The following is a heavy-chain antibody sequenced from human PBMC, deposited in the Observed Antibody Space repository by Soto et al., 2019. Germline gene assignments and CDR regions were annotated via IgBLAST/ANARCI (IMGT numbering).Heavy chain of an antibody. CDR1: GFTLSGYA. CDR2: ISSNGVGT. Sequence: GGSLRLSCAASGFTLSGYAMDWVRQAPGKGLENVSGISSNGVGTYYANSVQGRFTISRDNSKNTVYLQMGSLRPEDMAVYYCARRALPDFYYMNVWGKGTRVTVSS. J-gene: IGHJ6*03. CDR3: ARRALPDFYYMNV. V-gene: IGHV3-64*01.